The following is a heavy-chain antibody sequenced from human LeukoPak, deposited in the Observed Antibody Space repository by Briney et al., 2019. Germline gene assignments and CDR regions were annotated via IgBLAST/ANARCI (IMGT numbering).Heavy chain of an antibody. CDR1: GGSISSGSYY. J-gene: IGHJ4*02. D-gene: IGHD5-24*01. Sequence: SQTLSLTCTVSGGSISSGSYYWSWIRQPAGKGLEWIGRIYTSGSTNYNPSLKSRVTISVDTSKNQFSLKLSSVTAADTAVYYCVRARRDGYNHPFDYWGQGTLATVSS. CDR2: IYTSGST. CDR3: VRARRDGYNHPFDY. V-gene: IGHV4-61*02.